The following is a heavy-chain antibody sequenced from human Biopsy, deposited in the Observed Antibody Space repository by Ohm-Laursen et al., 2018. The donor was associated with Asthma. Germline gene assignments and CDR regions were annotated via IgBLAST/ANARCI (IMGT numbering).Heavy chain of an antibody. V-gene: IGHV4-59*01. Sequence: PSETLSLTCTVSGGSISSDYWSWLRQSPGKGLEWIGYIHNSGNTNYNPSLKSRVTTSLDTSKNHFSLRLSFVTAADTAVYFCARGQGRGIQLWSLDPWGQGILVTVSS. J-gene: IGHJ5*02. D-gene: IGHD5-18*01. CDR1: GGSISSDY. CDR3: ARGQGRGIQLWSLDP. CDR2: IHNSGNT.